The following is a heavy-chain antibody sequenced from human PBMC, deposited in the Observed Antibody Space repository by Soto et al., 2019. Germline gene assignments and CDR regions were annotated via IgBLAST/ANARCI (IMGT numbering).Heavy chain of an antibody. CDR2: IIPIFGTA. CDR1: GGTFSSYA. D-gene: IGHD2-8*01. V-gene: IGHV1-69*13. CDR3: ARDGAGYCTPTTRYTPFDY. Sequence: SVKVSCKASGGTFSSYAISWVRQAPGQGLEWMGGIIPIFGTANYAQKFQGRATITADESTTAAYMELSNLRSEDTAVYYCARDGAGYCTPTTRYTPFDYWGQGSLVTVSS. J-gene: IGHJ4*02.